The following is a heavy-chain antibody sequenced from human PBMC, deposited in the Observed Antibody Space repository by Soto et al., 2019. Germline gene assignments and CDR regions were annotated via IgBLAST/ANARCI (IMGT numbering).Heavy chain of an antibody. CDR3: GRGPYGDYFDY. V-gene: IGHV4-59*01. J-gene: IGHJ4*02. Sequence: SQTLSHPCSVADGSIISYDWTWIRQHPRKRLEWIGYIYSTGSTNYNPSLKSRLTISLDTPNNQVSLKLTSVTAADTAVYYCGRGPYGDYFDYWGQGTLLTVSS. D-gene: IGHD4-17*01. CDR2: IYSTGST. CDR1: DGSIISYD.